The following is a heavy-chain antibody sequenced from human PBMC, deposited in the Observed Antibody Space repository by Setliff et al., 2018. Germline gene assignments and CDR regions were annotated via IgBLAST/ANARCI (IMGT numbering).Heavy chain of an antibody. CDR2: IIPIFGTT. CDR3: ARESGVVVTTTNYYYYMDV. D-gene: IGHD2-21*02. CDR1: GGAFSNYG. J-gene: IGHJ6*03. V-gene: IGHV1-69*05. Sequence: GASVKVSCKASGGAFSNYGITWVRQAPGQGLEWMGGIIPIFGTTTYAQKFQGRATITTDESTSTGYMELSSLRSEDTAVYSCARESGVVVTTTNYYYYMDVWGEGTTVTVSS.